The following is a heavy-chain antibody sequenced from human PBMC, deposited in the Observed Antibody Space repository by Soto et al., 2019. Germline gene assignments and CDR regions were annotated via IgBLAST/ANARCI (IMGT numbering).Heavy chain of an antibody. V-gene: IGHV4-59*08. CDR2: IYYSGST. Sequence: PSETLSLTCTVSGGSISSYYWSWIRQPPGKGLEWIGYIYYSGSTNYNPSLKSRVTISVDTSKNQFSLKLSSVTAADTAVYYCARTMVREYNWFDPWGQGTLVTVSS. D-gene: IGHD3-10*01. J-gene: IGHJ5*02. CDR3: ARTMVREYNWFDP. CDR1: GGSISSYY.